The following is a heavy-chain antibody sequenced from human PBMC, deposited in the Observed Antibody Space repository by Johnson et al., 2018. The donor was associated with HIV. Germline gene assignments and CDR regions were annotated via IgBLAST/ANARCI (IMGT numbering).Heavy chain of an antibody. V-gene: IGHV3-7*01. CDR3: AKGASGSQRRGAFHI. J-gene: IGHJ3*02. Sequence: VQLVESGGGLVQPGGSLRLSCAASGFTFDDYGMSWVRQAPGTGLEWVANIKQDGSNKYYADSVKGRFTIARDNSKNTLYLQMNSLRAEDTAVYYCAKGASGSQRRGAFHIWGQGTMVTVSS. D-gene: IGHD1-26*01. CDR1: GFTFDDYG. CDR2: IKQDGSNK.